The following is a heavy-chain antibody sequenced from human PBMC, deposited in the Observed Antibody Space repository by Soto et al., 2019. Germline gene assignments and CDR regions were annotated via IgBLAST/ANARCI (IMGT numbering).Heavy chain of an antibody. D-gene: IGHD5-12*01. CDR3: ARDLRWLRGGKDY. J-gene: IGHJ4*02. CDR1: GFTFSTYA. V-gene: IGHV3-30-3*01. CDR2: ISYDGSNK. Sequence: QVQLVESGGGVVQHGRSLRLSCAASGFTFSTYAMHWVRQAPGKGLEWVAVISYDGSNKCYADSVKGRFTSSRANSKNTLYLQMNSLRAEDTAVYYCARDLRWLRGGKDYWGKGTLVTVSS.